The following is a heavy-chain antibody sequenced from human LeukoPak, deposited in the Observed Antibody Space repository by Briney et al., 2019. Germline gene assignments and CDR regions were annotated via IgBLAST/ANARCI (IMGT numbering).Heavy chain of an antibody. CDR2: IGATGDT. D-gene: IGHD1-1*01. CDR3: VLGAYWNDDKNAFHI. V-gene: IGHV3-13*01. Sequence: TGGSLRLSCAASGLTFSSYDMHWVRQPSGAGLEWVSKIGATGDTYYAGSVKGRFTITRENAKKSLYLQMSSLRVEDTAVYFCVLGAYWNDDKNAFHIWGPGTMVTVSS. J-gene: IGHJ3*02. CDR1: GLTFSSYD.